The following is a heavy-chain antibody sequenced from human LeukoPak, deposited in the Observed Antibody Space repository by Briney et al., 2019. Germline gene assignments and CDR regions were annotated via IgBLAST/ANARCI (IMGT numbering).Heavy chain of an antibody. CDR1: GGSFSGYY. V-gene: IGHV4-34*01. Sequence: SETLSLTCAVYGGSFSGYYWSWIRQPPGKGLEWIGEINQRGSTDYNPSLKSRVTISVDTSKNQFSLKLSSVTAADTAVCYCARGYGSGSYYKYWGQGTLVTVSS. CDR2: INQRGST. CDR3: ARGYGSGSYYKY. J-gene: IGHJ4*02. D-gene: IGHD3-10*01.